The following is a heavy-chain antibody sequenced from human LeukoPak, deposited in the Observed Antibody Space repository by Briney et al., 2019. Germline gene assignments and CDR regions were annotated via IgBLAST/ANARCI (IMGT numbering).Heavy chain of an antibody. CDR1: GGSIGSYY. CDR3: ARHDDGSYSY. V-gene: IGHV4-59*08. Sequence: SETLSLTCTVSGGSIGSYYWSWIRQPPGKGLEWIGYIYYSGSTNYNPSLKSRVTISVDTSKNQFSLKLSSVTAADTAVYYCARHDDGSYSYWGQGTLVTVSS. D-gene: IGHD1-26*01. CDR2: IYYSGST. J-gene: IGHJ4*02.